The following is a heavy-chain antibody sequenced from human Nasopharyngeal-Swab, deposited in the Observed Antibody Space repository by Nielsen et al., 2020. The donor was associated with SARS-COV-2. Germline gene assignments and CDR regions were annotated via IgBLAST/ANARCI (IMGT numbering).Heavy chain of an antibody. CDR3: ARGLRGVTTYYYYYYMDV. V-gene: IGHV4-61*02. J-gene: IGHJ6*03. Sequence: SETLSLTCTVSGGSISSGSYYWSWIRQPAGKGLEWIGRIYTSGSTHYNPSLKSRVTISVDTSKNQFSLKLSSVTAADTAVYYCARGLRGVTTYYYYYYMDVWGKGTTVTVSS. D-gene: IGHD4-17*01. CDR2: IYTSGST. CDR1: GGSISSGSYY.